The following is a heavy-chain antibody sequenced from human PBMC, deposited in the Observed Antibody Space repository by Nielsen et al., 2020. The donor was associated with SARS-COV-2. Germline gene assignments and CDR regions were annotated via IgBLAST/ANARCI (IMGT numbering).Heavy chain of an antibody. J-gene: IGHJ6*03. Sequence: SETLSLTCAVSGGSVSSNDWWTWVRQSPGKGLEWIGGVSHGGSINYNPSLKSRVTLSMDKSKRQFSLRLTSVSAADTAVYFCARGDLVVVPSPILGLGPFFYYFYLDVWGKGTTVIVSS. CDR2: VSHGGSI. CDR1: GGSVSSNDW. V-gene: IGHV4-4*02. D-gene: IGHD2-2*01. CDR3: ARGDLVVVPSPILGLGPFFYYFYLDV.